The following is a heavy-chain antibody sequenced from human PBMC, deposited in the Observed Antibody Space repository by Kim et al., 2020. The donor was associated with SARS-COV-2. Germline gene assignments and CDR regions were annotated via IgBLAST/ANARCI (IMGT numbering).Heavy chain of an antibody. Sequence: SGPTLVNPTQTLTLTCTFSGFSLSASGVGVGWVRQPPGKALEWLAVIYWDDAERYSPSLQNRLTIARDTSKTQVVLTMTNLDPVDTATYYCIHIQDRLFYYWGQVALVPFYS. J-gene: IGHJ4*02. CDR3: IHIQDRLFYY. CDR2: IYWDDAE. V-gene: IGHV2-5*02. CDR1: GFSLSASGVG. D-gene: IGHD2-21*01.